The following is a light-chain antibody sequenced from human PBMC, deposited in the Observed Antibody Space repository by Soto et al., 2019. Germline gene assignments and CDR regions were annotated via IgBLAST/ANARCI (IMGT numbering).Light chain of an antibody. CDR2: ENS. J-gene: IGLJ1*01. V-gene: IGLV1-51*02. CDR3: GTWDSSLIAL. Sequence: QSVLTQLPSVSAAPGQKVTISCSGDSSNIRSNDVSWYQHLPGTAPKLLIYENSQRPSGIPDRFSGAKSGTSATLGITGLQTGDEADYYFGTWDSSLIALFGTGTKVTVL. CDR1: SSNIRSND.